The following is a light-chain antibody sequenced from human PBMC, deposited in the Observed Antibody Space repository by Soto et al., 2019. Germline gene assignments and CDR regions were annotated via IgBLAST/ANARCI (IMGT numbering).Light chain of an antibody. CDR1: NRDAGGYNY. CDR3: SSFTSTSTYV. J-gene: IGLJ1*01. V-gene: IGLV2-14*01. CDR2: EVS. Sequence: QSFLTQPASVSGSRGQSITSSCTGTNRDAGGYNYVSWYQQHPGKVPKLMIYEVSNRPSGVSNRFSGSKSGNPASLTISGLQAEDEADYYCSSFTSTSTYVFGTGTKVTVL.